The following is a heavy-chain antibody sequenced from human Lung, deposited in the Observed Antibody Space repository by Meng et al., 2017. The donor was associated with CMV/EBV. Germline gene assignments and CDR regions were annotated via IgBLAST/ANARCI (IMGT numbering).Heavy chain of an antibody. J-gene: IGHJ1*01. CDR3: LRRSGGSV. CDR1: GDSITNHNW. D-gene: IGHD3-10*01. CDR2: IPHRGSS. Sequence: QAPWRHSGPAPVKPSEPLSLPFAVFGDSITNHNWWAWVRQPPGKGLEWIGEIPHRGSSAYNPSLKSRVSMSIDKSKNQFSLKLTSVTAADTAVYHCLRRSGGSVWGQGTLVTVSS. V-gene: IGHV4-4*02.